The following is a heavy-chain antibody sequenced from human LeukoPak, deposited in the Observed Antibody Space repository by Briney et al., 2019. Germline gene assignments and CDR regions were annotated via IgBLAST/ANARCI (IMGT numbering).Heavy chain of an antibody. CDR2: IIPILGIA. CDR1: GGTFSSYA. D-gene: IGHD2-2*02. J-gene: IGHJ4*02. CDR3: ARDGHCSSTSCYTVN. Sequence: SVKVSCKASGGTFSSYAISWVRQAPGQGLEWMGRIIPILGIANYAQKFQGRVTITADKSTGTAYMELSSLRSEDTAVYYCARDGHCSSTSCYTVNWGQGTLVTVSS. V-gene: IGHV1-69*04.